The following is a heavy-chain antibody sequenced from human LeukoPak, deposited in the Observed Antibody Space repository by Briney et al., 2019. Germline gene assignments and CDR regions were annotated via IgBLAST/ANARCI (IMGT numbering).Heavy chain of an antibody. CDR1: GGSISSYY. Sequence: SETLSLTCTVSGGSISSYYWSWIRQPPGKGLEWIGYIYYSGSTNYNPSLKSRVTISVDTSKNQFSLKLSSVTAADTAVYYCARGETMVRGVIITNWFDPWGQGTLVTVSS. CDR2: IYYSGST. V-gene: IGHV4-59*12. CDR3: ARGETMVRGVIITNWFDP. J-gene: IGHJ5*02. D-gene: IGHD3-10*01.